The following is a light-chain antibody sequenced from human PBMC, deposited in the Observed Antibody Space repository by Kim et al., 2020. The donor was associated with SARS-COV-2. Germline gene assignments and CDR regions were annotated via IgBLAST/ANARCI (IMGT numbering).Light chain of an antibody. CDR1: QSIRSW. V-gene: IGKV1-5*03. CDR2: KAS. CDR3: QQYNSDLAT. Sequence: ASIRDRVTITCRASQSIRSWLAWYQQKPGKAPNLLIYKASNLESGVPSRFSVSGSGTEFTHTISSLQPDDSATYYCQQYNSDLATFGQGTKVDIK. J-gene: IGKJ1*01.